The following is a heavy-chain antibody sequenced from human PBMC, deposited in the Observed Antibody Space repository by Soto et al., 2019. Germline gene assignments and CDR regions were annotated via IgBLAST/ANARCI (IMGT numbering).Heavy chain of an antibody. CDR3: ARETFYDSSGPGAFDI. J-gene: IGHJ3*02. CDR2: IYSGGST. V-gene: IGHV3-53*01. D-gene: IGHD3-22*01. Sequence: PGGSLRLSCAASGFTVSSNYMSWVRQAPGKGLEWVSVIYSGGSTYYADSVKGRFTISRDNSKNTLYLQMNSLRAEDTAVYYCARETFYDSSGPGAFDIWGQGTMVTVSS. CDR1: GFTVSSNY.